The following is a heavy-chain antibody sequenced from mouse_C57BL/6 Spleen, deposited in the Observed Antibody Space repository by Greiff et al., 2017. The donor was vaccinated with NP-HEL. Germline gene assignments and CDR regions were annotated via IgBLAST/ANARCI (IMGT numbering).Heavy chain of an antibody. CDR3: TREGTTVVARAMDY. CDR1: GFTFSSYA. D-gene: IGHD1-1*01. V-gene: IGHV5-9-1*02. J-gene: IGHJ4*01. Sequence: EVMLVESGEGLVKPGGSLKLSCAASGFTFSSYAMSWVRQTPEKRLEWVAYISSGGDYIYYADTVKGRFTISRDNARNTLYLQMSSLKSEDTAMYYCTREGTTVVARAMDYWGQGTSVTVSS. CDR2: ISSGGDYI.